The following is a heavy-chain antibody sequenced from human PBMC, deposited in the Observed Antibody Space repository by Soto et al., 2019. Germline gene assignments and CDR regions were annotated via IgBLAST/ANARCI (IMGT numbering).Heavy chain of an antibody. J-gene: IGHJ6*02. CDR3: ARDLWGYCGTDCYPLDV. CDR2: MYNTGST. D-gene: IGHD2-21*02. Sequence: SETLALTCTVSGGCISGYDWRWIRQPPGKGLEWIGYMYNTGSTVYNPSFKSRVTISVDTSKNQFSLKLNSVTAADTAVYYCARDLWGYCGTDCYPLDVWGQGTTVT. CDR1: GGCISGYD. V-gene: IGHV4-59*01.